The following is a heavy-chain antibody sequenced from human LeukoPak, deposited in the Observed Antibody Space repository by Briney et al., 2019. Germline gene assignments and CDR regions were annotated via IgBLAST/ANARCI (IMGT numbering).Heavy chain of an antibody. V-gene: IGHV4-61*02. CDR3: ARDRLDYYESSGYLGYYYYYMDV. Sequence: SETLSLTCTVSGGSISSGSYYWSWIRQPAGKGLEWIGRIYTSGSTNYNPSLKSRVTISVDTSKNQFSLKLSSVTAADTAVYYCARDRLDYYESSGYLGYYYYYMDVWGKGTTVTVSS. D-gene: IGHD3-22*01. J-gene: IGHJ6*03. CDR1: GGSISSGSYY. CDR2: IYTSGST.